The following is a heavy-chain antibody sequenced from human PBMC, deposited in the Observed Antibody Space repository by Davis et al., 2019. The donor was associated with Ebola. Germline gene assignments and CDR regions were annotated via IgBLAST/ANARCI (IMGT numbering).Heavy chain of an antibody. Sequence: PSETLSLTCTVSGGSISSYYWSWIRQPAGKGLEWIGRIYTSGSTNYNPSLKSRVTMSVDTSKNQFSLKLSSVTAADTAVYYCARARAVAGNDAFDIWGQGTMVTVSS. CDR3: ARARAVAGNDAFDI. J-gene: IGHJ3*02. D-gene: IGHD6-19*01. CDR2: IYTSGST. V-gene: IGHV4-4*07. CDR1: GGSISSYY.